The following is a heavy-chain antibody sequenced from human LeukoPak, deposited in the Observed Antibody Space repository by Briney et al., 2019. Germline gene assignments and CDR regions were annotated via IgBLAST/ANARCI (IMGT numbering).Heavy chain of an antibody. CDR2: VDSSGNT. Sequence: SETLSLTCSVSVVSMNGYYWSWLRQSAGNRLEWIGHVDSSGNTNYNPSLESRVTMSVDTSKKQFSLKLTSVTAADMSVYFCARQFLVGSTFHAFDLWGQGTRVTVSS. V-gene: IGHV4-4*07. CDR1: VVSMNGYY. J-gene: IGHJ3*01. CDR3: ARQFLVGSTFHAFDL. D-gene: IGHD1-26*01.